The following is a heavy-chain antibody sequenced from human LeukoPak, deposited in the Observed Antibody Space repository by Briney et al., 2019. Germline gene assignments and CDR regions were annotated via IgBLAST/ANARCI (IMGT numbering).Heavy chain of an antibody. J-gene: IGHJ4*02. CDR2: IKQDESEK. CDR1: GFTFSRYW. V-gene: IGHV3-7*03. CDR3: AKGSAGARPYFFDY. Sequence: GGSLRLSCAASGFTFSRYWITWVRQAPGKGLEWVANIKQDESEKYYVDSVKGRFTISRDNSKNTLYLQVSSLRAEDTAVYYCAKGSAGARPYFFDYWGQGTLVTVSS. D-gene: IGHD1-26*01.